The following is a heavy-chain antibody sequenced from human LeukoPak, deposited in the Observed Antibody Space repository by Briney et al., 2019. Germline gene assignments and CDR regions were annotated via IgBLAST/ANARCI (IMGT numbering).Heavy chain of an antibody. D-gene: IGHD2-15*01. CDR2: TYSGGST. Sequence: GGSLRLSCATSGFTFSSFTMNWVRQAPGKGLEWVSVTYSGGSTYYADSVKGRFTISRDNSKNTLYLQMNSLRAEDTAVYYCARGPQYCTGGSCYSGFDYWGQGTLVTVSS. CDR3: ARGPQYCTGGSCYSGFDY. J-gene: IGHJ4*02. CDR1: GFTFSSFT. V-gene: IGHV3-66*01.